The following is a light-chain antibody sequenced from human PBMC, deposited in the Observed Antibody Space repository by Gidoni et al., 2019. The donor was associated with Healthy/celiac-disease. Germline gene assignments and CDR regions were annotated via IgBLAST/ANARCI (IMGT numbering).Light chain of an antibody. V-gene: IGKV1-39*01. J-gene: IGKJ4*01. Sequence: DIQMTQSPSSLSASVGDRVNITCRASQSISSYLNWYQQKPGKAPKLLIYAASSLQSGVPSRFSGSGSGTDFTLTISSLQPEDFATYYCQQSYSTLLLTFGGGTKVEIK. CDR2: AAS. CDR3: QQSYSTLLLT. CDR1: QSISSY.